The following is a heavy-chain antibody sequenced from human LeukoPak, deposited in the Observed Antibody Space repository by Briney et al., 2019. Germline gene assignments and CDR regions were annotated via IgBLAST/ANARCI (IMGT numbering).Heavy chain of an antibody. Sequence: EASVKVSCKASGYTFTGYYMHWVRQAPGQGLEWMGWINPNSGGTNYAQKFQGRVTMTRDTSISTAYMELSRLRSDDTAVYYCATTYYYDRWGRAFDIWGQGTMVTVSS. CDR1: GYTFTGYY. CDR3: ATTYYYDRWGRAFDI. J-gene: IGHJ3*02. V-gene: IGHV1-2*02. D-gene: IGHD3-22*01. CDR2: INPNSGGT.